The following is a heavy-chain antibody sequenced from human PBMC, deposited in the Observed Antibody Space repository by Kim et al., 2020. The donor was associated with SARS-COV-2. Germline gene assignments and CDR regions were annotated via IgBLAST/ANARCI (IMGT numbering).Heavy chain of an antibody. J-gene: IGHJ6*02. D-gene: IGHD2-21*01. Sequence: SGKGGFAISRNNYKNTLYLQMNSLRDEDTAVYYCAKQSNSRGYFYSGMDVWGQGTTVTVSS. CDR3: AKQSNSRGYFYSGMDV. V-gene: IGHV3-23*01.